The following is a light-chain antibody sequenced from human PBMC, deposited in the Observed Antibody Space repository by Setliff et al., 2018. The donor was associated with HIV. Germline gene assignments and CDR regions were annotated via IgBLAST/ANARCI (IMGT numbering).Light chain of an antibody. J-gene: IGLJ2*01. Sequence: QAVVTQEPSLTVSPGGTVTLTCASDSGAVTSGHLPYWFPQKPGQAPRTLIYDAVTKLSSTPARFSGSLLGGKAALTLSGAQPEDEAEYYCLLFYSGVRVFGGGTKVTVL. CDR3: LLFYSGVRV. V-gene: IGLV7-46*01. CDR1: SGAVTSGHL. CDR2: DAV.